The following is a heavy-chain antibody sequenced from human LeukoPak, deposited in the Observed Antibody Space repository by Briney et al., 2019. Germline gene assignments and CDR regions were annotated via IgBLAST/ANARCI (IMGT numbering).Heavy chain of an antibody. CDR1: GGSISSYY. V-gene: IGHV4-59*01. J-gene: IGHJ4*02. Sequence: SETLSLTCTVSGGSISSYYWSWIRQPPGKGLEWIGYIYYSGSTNYNPSLKSRVTISVDTSKNQFSLKLSSVTAADTAVYYCARDPYGSGSYGGYYFDYWGQGTLVTVSS. D-gene: IGHD3-10*01. CDR2: IYYSGST. CDR3: ARDPYGSGSYGGYYFDY.